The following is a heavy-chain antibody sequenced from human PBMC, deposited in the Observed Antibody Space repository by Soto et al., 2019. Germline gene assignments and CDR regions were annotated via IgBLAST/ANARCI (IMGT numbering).Heavy chain of an antibody. Sequence: QVQLVQSGAEVREPGASVKVSCKASGYNFASNHMHWVRQTPGQGLEWMGIINPSDDSTSYAQKFRGRVTVTRDTPTSTVYMELSGLTSEDTAVYYCARDRFGSWTFDYRGQGTLVTVSS. CDR3: ARDRFGSWTFDY. CDR2: INPSDDST. J-gene: IGHJ4*02. CDR1: GYNFASNH. D-gene: IGHD6-13*01. V-gene: IGHV1-46*01.